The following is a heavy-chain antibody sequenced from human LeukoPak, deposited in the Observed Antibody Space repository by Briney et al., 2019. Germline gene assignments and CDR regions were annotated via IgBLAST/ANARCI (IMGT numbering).Heavy chain of an antibody. CDR1: GYTFTGYY. Sequence: ASVKVSCKASGYTFTGYYMHWVRQAPGQGLEWMGWINPNSGGTNYAQKFQGRVTMTRDTSISTAYMELSRLRSDDTAVYYCARNPPAKGSGSYYTSRYYFDYWGQGTLVTVSS. D-gene: IGHD3-10*01. CDR2: INPNSGGT. J-gene: IGHJ4*02. V-gene: IGHV1-2*02. CDR3: ARNPPAKGSGSYYTSRYYFDY.